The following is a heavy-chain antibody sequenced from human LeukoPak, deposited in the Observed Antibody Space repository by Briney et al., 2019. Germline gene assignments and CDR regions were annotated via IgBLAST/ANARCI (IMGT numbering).Heavy chain of an antibody. CDR2: INNSGST. V-gene: IGHV4-34*01. CDR3: ARAFTYYDILTGYYEPHTILDY. Sequence: SETLSLTCAVYGGSFSGYYWSWIRQPPGKGLEWIGEINNSGSTNYNPSLKSRVTISVDTSKNQFSLKLSSVTAADTAVYYCARAFTYYDILTGYYEPHTILDYWGQGTLVTVSA. D-gene: IGHD3-9*01. CDR1: GGSFSGYY. J-gene: IGHJ4*02.